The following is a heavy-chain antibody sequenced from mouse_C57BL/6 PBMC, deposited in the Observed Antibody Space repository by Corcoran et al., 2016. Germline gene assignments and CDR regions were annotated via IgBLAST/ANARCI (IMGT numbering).Heavy chain of an antibody. Sequence: EVQLQQSGPVLVKPGASVKMSCKASGYTFTDYYMNWVKQSHGKSLEWIGVINPYNGGTSYNQKFKGKATLTVDKSSSTAYMELNSLTSEDSAVYYCARRGGSIYYDHGYYFDYWGQGTTLTVSS. CDR3: ARRGGSIYYDHGYYFDY. CDR2: INPYNGGT. CDR1: GYTFTDYY. V-gene: IGHV1-19*01. J-gene: IGHJ2*01. D-gene: IGHD2-4*01.